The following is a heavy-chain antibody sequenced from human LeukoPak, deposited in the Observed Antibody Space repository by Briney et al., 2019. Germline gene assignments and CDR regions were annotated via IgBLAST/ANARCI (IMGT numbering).Heavy chain of an antibody. CDR3: ARAGYYGSGSYLNWFDP. Sequence: SETLSLTCTVSGGSISSYYWSWIRQPPGKGLEWIGYIYYSGSTNYNPSLKSRVTISVDTSKNQFSLKLSSVTAADTAVYYCARAGYYGSGSYLNWFDPWGQGTLVTVSS. CDR2: IYYSGST. CDR1: GGSISSYY. J-gene: IGHJ5*02. D-gene: IGHD3-10*01. V-gene: IGHV4-59*08.